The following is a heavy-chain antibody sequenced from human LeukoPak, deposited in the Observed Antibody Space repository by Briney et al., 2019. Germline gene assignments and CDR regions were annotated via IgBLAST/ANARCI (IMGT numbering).Heavy chain of an antibody. J-gene: IGHJ4*02. Sequence: PGGSLRLSCAASGFTFNSFFLNWVRLTPGGELGWVACISQDGSETFYMDSVRGRFTISRDNTKKSLYLQMDSLRAEDTAVYFCVRDLGHSRHYFEYWGQGALVTVSS. CDR1: GFTFNSFF. CDR3: VRDLGHSRHYFEY. V-gene: IGHV3-7*01. CDR2: ISQDGSET. D-gene: IGHD7-27*01.